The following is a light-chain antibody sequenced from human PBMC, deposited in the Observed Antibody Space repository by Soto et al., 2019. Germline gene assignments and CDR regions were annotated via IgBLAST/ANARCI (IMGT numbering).Light chain of an antibody. CDR3: QQYNSYSRT. V-gene: IGKV1-5*01. Sequence: DIQMTHSPSTLSASVGDRVTITFRASQSISSWLAWYQQKPGKAPKLLIYDASSLESGVPSRFSGSGSGTEFTLTISSLQPDDFATYYCQQYNSYSRTFGQGTKV. CDR1: QSISSW. J-gene: IGKJ1*01. CDR2: DAS.